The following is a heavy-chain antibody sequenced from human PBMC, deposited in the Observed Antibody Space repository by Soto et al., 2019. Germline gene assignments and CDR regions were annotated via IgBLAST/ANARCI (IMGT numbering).Heavy chain of an antibody. J-gene: IGHJ4*02. CDR3: AHIVVAGLGYYFDY. V-gene: IGHV2-5*02. CDR2: IYWDDDK. Sequence: QITLKESGPTLVKPTQTLTLTCTFSGFSLSSTRVAVGWIRQPPGKALEWLALIYWDDDKRYSPFLKSRLTNTKNTSKIHVVLTMSNIDPVDTARYYCAHIVVAGLGYYFDYWGQGTLVTVSS. D-gene: IGHD6-19*01. CDR1: GFSLSSTRVA.